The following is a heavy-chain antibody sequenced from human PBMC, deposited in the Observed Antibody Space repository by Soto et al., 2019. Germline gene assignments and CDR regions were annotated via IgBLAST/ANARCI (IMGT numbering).Heavy chain of an antibody. D-gene: IGHD2-15*01. V-gene: IGHV1-3*01. CDR2: TSAGNGNT. CDR1: GYTFTSYG. Sequence: ASVKVSCKASGYTFTSYGISWVRQAPGQRLEWMGWTSAGNGNTKYSQKFQGRVTMTRDTSASTAYMELSSLRSEDTAVYYCARDLGGWPDYWGQGTLVTVSS. CDR3: ARDLGGWPDY. J-gene: IGHJ4*02.